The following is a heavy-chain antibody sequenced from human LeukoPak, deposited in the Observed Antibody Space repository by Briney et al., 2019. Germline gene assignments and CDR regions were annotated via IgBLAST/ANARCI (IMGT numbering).Heavy chain of an antibody. V-gene: IGHV5-51*01. Sequence: KSGESLKISCKGSGYSFTSYWIGWVRQMPGKGLEWMGIIYPGDSDTRYSPSFQGQVTISADKSISTAYLQWSSLKASDTAMYYCARHESDGDYEGWFDPWGQGTLVTVSS. CDR1: GYSFTSYW. D-gene: IGHD4-17*01. CDR3: ARHESDGDYEGWFDP. CDR2: IYPGDSDT. J-gene: IGHJ5*02.